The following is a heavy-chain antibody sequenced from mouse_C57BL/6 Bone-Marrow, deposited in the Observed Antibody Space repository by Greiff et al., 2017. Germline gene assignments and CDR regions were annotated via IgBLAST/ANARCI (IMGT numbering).Heavy chain of an antibody. J-gene: IGHJ4*01. CDR2: IPPNSGST. D-gene: IGHD5-1*01. CDR1: GYNFTSYW. V-gene: IGHV1-64*01. CDR3: ARIVPYY. Sequence: QVQLQPPGAELVKPGASVTLSCKASGYNFTSYWMHWVKQRPGQGLEWIGMIPPNSGSTNYNEKFKSKATLTVDKSSSTAYLQLSSLTSEDSAVYSCARIVPYYWGQGTSVTVSS.